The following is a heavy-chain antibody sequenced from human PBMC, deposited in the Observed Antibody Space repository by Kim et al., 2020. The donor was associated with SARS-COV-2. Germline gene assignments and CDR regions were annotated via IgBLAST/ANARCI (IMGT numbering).Heavy chain of an antibody. D-gene: IGHD2-2*01. CDR3: ARVRYCSSSSCYGMGWYFDL. Sequence: GGSLRLSCAASGFTFSNYAMTWVRQAPGKGLEWVSAISGSGGSTFYADSVKGRFTISRDNSKNTLYLQMNSLRAEDTAVYYCARVRYCSSSSCYGMGWYFDLWGRGTLVTASS. CDR2: ISGSGGST. J-gene: IGHJ2*01. V-gene: IGHV3-23*01. CDR1: GFTFSNYA.